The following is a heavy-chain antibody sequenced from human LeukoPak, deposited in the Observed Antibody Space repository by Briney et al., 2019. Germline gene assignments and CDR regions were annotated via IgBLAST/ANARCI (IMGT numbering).Heavy chain of an antibody. V-gene: IGHV3-23*01. CDR2: ISGSGGST. D-gene: IGHD4-17*01. CDR1: GFTFSSYA. J-gene: IGHJ4*02. Sequence: TGGSLRLSCAASGFTFSSYAMSWVRQAPGKGLEWVSAISGSGGSTYYADSVKGRFTISRDNSKNTLYLQMNSLRAEDTAVYYCAKDLYPRVYGDYGYWGQGTLVTVSS. CDR3: AKDLYPRVYGDYGY.